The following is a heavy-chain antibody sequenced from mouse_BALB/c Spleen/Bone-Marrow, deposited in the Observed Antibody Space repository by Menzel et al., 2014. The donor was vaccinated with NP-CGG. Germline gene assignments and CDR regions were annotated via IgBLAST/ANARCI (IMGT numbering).Heavy chain of an antibody. CDR1: GYTFSNYW. V-gene: IGHV1-9*01. CDR2: ILPGSDNT. Sequence: QVQLKDSGGELMKPGASVKISCKATGYTFSNYWIQWVKQRPGHGPEWIGEILPGSDNTNYNEKFKGKATFTADTSSNTAYMQLSSLTSEDSAVYYCARGNPFDFRGQGTTLTVSS. J-gene: IGHJ2*01. CDR3: ARGNPFDF.